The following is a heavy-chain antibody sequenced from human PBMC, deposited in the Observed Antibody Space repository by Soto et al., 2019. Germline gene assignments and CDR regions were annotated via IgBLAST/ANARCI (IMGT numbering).Heavy chain of an antibody. Sequence: EVQLVESGGGLVKPGGSLRLSCAASGFTFSNAWMNWVRQAPGKGLEWVGRIKSKTDGGTTDYAAPVKGSFTISRDDSKNTLYLQMNSLKTEDTAVYYCTIWVTLFGEIWFDPWGQVPLVTVSS. V-gene: IGHV3-15*07. D-gene: IGHD3-3*01. J-gene: IGHJ5*02. CDR1: GFTFSNAW. CDR3: TIWVTLFGEIWFDP. CDR2: IKSKTDGGTT.